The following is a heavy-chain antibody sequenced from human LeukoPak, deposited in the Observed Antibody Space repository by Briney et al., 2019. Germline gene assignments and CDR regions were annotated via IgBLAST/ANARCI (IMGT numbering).Heavy chain of an antibody. D-gene: IGHD3-3*01. Sequence: SETLSFTCTAAGGCISSYDRSWLRQPLGVRMTWAGYSSYSGSTNYSPSLRSRVTRSVDTSKNQFALKLSSVTAADTAVYYCARHPYYDFWSGYWTYYYMDVWGKGTTVTVSS. CDR3: ARHPYYDFWSGYWTYYYMDV. CDR2: SSYSGST. CDR1: GGCISSYD. V-gene: IGHV4-59*08. J-gene: IGHJ6*03.